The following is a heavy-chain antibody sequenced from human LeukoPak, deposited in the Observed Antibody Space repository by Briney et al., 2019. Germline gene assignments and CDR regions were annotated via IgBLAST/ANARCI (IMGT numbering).Heavy chain of an antibody. CDR3: ARSAPLDSSDY. CDR2: INPNSGGT. D-gene: IGHD3-22*01. J-gene: IGHJ4*02. Sequence: ASVKVSCKASGYTFTGYYMHWVRQAPGQGLVWMGRINPNSGGTNYAQKFQGRVTMTRDTSISTAYMELSRLRSDDTAVYYCARSAPLDSSDYWGQGTLVTVSS. V-gene: IGHV1-2*06. CDR1: GYTFTGYY.